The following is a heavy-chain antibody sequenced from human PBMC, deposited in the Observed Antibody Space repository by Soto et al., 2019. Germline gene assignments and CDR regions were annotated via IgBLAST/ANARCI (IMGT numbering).Heavy chain of an antibody. CDR2: IHPNSGNI. Sequence: ASVKVSCKASGNTFTSYDINWVRQATGHGLEWMGWIHPNSGNIGYAQKFQGRVTMTRDTAIRTAYMEVSRLRSDDTAVYYCAIGRASGSYYLLDYWGQGTLVTVSS. J-gene: IGHJ4*02. V-gene: IGHV1-8*01. CDR3: AIGRASGSYYLLDY. D-gene: IGHD3-10*01. CDR1: GNTFTSYD.